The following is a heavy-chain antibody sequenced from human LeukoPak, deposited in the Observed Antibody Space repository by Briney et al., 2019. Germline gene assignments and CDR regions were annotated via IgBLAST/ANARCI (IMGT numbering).Heavy chain of an antibody. Sequence: PGRSLRLSCTASGFTFGDYAMSWFRQAPGKGLEWVGFIRSKAYGGTTEYAASVKGRFTISRDDSKSIAYLQMNSLKTEDTAVYYCTRGGDLVVVVAATLDYWGQGTLVTVSS. J-gene: IGHJ4*02. V-gene: IGHV3-49*03. CDR2: IRSKAYGGTT. CDR1: GFTFGDYA. CDR3: TRGGDLVVVVAATLDY. D-gene: IGHD2-15*01.